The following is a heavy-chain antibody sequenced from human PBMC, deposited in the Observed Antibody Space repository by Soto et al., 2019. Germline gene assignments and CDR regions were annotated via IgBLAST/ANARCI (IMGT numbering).Heavy chain of an antibody. Sequence: QVHLVQSGAEARKPGASVNVSCMASGFSLNTYVVHWVRQAPGQGLEWMGWVNAASGNTQTSQKFQGRLTLTRDTSANTAYMELSGLRTEDTAVYFCARRPLLESHFDYWGQGTLVAVSS. V-gene: IGHV1-3*01. CDR2: VNAASGNT. J-gene: IGHJ4*02. CDR3: ARRPLLESHFDY. CDR1: GFSLNTYV.